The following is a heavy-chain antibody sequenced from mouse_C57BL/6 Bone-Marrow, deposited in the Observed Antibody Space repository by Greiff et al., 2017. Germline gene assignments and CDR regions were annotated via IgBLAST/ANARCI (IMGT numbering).Heavy chain of an antibody. J-gene: IGHJ4*01. V-gene: IGHV5-6*01. D-gene: IGHD1-1*01. CDR1: GFTFSSYG. CDR2: ISSGGSYT. CDR3: ARLGYGSEAMDY. Sequence: EVKLQESGGDLVKPGGSLKLSCAASGFTFSSYGMSWVRQTPDKRLEWVATISSGGSYTYYPDSVKGRFTISRDNAKNTLYLQRSSLKSEDTAMYYCARLGYGSEAMDYWGQGTSVTVAS.